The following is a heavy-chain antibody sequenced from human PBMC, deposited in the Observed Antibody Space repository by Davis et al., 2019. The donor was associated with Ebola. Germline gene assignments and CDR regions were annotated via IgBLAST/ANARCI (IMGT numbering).Heavy chain of an antibody. CDR2: IRSKAYGGTT. V-gene: IGHV3-49*04. Sequence: GESLKISCTASGFTFGDYAMSWVRQAPGKGLEWVGFIRSKAYGGTTEYAASVKGRFTISRDDSKSIAYLQMNSLKTEDTAVYYCTRDPSGGYFDYWGQGTLVTVSS. CDR3: TRDPSGGYFDY. CDR1: GFTFGDYA. J-gene: IGHJ4*02. D-gene: IGHD1-26*01.